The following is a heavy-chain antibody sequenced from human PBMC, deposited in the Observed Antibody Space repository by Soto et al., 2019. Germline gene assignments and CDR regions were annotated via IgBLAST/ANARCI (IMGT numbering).Heavy chain of an antibody. CDR2: IYYSGST. CDR1: GGSISSYY. V-gene: IGHV4-59*01. CDR3: ARGICGGDCYDAFDI. D-gene: IGHD2-21*02. Sequence: SETLSLTCTVSGGSISSYYWSWIRQPPGKGLEWIGYIYYSGSTNYNPSLKSRFTISVDTSKNQFSLKLSSVTAADTAVYYCARGICGGDCYDAFDIWGQGTMVTVSS. J-gene: IGHJ3*02.